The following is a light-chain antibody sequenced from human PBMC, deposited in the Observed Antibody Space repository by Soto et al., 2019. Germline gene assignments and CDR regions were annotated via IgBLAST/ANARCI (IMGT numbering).Light chain of an antibody. CDR3: SSYTSSSTYV. CDR2: EVS. Sequence: QSALTQPASVSGSPGQSITISCTGTSSDVGGYNYVSWYQQHPGKAPKLMIYEVSNRPSGVSNRFSGSKSGNTASLTISGLPAEDEADYYCSSYTSSSTYVFCTGTKVTVI. CDR1: SSDVGGYNY. J-gene: IGLJ1*01. V-gene: IGLV2-14*01.